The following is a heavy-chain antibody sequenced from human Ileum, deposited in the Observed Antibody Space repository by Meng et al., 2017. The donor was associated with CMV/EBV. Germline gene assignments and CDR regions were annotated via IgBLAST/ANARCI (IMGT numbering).Heavy chain of an antibody. CDR2: ISTGGGT. J-gene: IGHJ2*01. CDR3: ARERVGVSPSYHYFDV. CDR1: GGSIGMDDF. D-gene: IGHD1-14*01. Sequence: LQQAGPSRAKPSQPLSLTCTVCGGSIGMDDFWSLLRQPAGKGLEWIGRISTGGGTSYNPSLKSRVARSLDTSKNQFSLRLSSVTAADTAVYYCARERVGVSPSYHYFDVWGRGSLVTVSS. V-gene: IGHV4-61*02.